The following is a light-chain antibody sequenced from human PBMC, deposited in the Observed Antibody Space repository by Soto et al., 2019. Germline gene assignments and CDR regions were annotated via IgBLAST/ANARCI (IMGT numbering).Light chain of an antibody. CDR1: QGLLHSNGYNY. CDR3: MQALQTPYT. V-gene: IGKV2-28*01. CDR2: LGS. J-gene: IGKJ2*01. Sequence: DIVMTQSPLSLPVTPGEPASISCRSSQGLLHSNGYNYLDWYLRKPGQSPQLLIYLGSSRASGVPDRFSGSGSGKDFTLKITRVEAEDVGVYYCMQALQTPYTFGQGTKLEIK.